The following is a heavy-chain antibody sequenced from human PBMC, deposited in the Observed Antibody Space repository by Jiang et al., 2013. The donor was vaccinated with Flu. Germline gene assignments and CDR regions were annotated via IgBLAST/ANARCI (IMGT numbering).Heavy chain of an antibody. CDR1: GGSISSYY. Sequence: GPGLVKPSETLSLTCTVSGGSISSYYWSWIRQPPGKGLEWIGYIYYSGSTYYNPSLKSRVTISVDTSKNQFSLKLSSVTAADTAVYYCARFPVVVVAATRRSSDYWGQGTLVTVSS. CDR3: ARFPVVVVAATRRSSDY. J-gene: IGHJ4*02. D-gene: IGHD2-15*01. CDR2: IYYSGST. V-gene: IGHV4-59*01.